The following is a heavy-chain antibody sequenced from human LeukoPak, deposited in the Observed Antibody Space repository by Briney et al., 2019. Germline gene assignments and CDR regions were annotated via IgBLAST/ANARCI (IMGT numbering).Heavy chain of an antibody. CDR3: AVYGGNSAYYYYGMDV. D-gene: IGHD4-17*01. Sequence: ASVKVSCTASGYTFTSYDINWVRQATGQGLEWMGWMNPNSGNTGYAQKFQGRVTMTRNTSISTAYMELSSLRSEDTAVYYCAVYGGNSAYYYYGMDVWGQGTTVTVSS. CDR1: GYTFTSYD. V-gene: IGHV1-8*01. J-gene: IGHJ6*02. CDR2: MNPNSGNT.